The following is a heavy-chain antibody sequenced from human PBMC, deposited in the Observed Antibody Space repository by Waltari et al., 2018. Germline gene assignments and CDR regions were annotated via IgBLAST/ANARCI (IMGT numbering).Heavy chain of an antibody. CDR1: GGSISSSSYY. CDR2: IYYSGST. D-gene: IGHD3-3*01. V-gene: IGHV4-39*01. CDR3: ASLLEWLLYGEYYFDY. Sequence: QLQLQESGPGLVKPSETLSLTCTVSGGSISSSSYYWGWIRQPPGKGLEWIGSIYYSGSTYSNPSLKSRVTISVDTSKNQFSLKLSSVTAADTAVYYCASLLEWLLYGEYYFDYWGQGTLVTVSS. J-gene: IGHJ4*02.